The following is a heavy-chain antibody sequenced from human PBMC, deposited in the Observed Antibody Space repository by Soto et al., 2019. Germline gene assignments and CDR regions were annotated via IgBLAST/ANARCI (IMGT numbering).Heavy chain of an antibody. J-gene: IGHJ4*02. D-gene: IGHD3-16*01. CDR2: TRNKANSYTT. V-gene: IGHV3-72*01. CDR1: GFTFSDHY. CDR3: ASEGGEPPGAFDY. Sequence: EVQLVESGGGLVQPGGSLRLSCAASGFTFSDHYMDWVRQAPGKGLEWVGRTRNKANSYTTEYAASVKGRFTISRDDSKNSLYLQMNSLKTEDTAVYYCASEGGEPPGAFDYWGQGTLVTVSS.